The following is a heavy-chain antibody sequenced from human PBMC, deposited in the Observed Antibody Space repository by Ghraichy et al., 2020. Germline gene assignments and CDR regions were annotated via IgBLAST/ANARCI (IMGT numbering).Heavy chain of an antibody. CDR1: GFTFSTYW. J-gene: IGHJ4*02. CDR2: MKQDGSEE. Sequence: GGSLRLSCAASGFTFSTYWMAWVRQAPGKGLEWVANMKQDGSEEYYVDSVKGRFTISRDNAKNSLFLQMNSLRAEDTAVYYCAREGSDWTQYFDYWGQGTLVTVSS. V-gene: IGHV3-7*01. CDR3: AREGSDWTQYFDY. D-gene: IGHD6-19*01.